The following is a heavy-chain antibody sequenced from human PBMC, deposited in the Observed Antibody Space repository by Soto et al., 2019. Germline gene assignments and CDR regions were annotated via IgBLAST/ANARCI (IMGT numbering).Heavy chain of an antibody. J-gene: IGHJ6*02. Sequence: SVKVSCKASGGPFSNYVISWVRQAPLQVLEWMGGIIPLFGTTDYANKFEGIVAMTWGQSTTTVYMDLRSLRFEDTGAYFGEIDVGPGQLPLVWCQEXTVTISS. D-gene: IGHD1-26*01. CDR3: EIDVGPGQLPLV. CDR1: GGPFSNYV. V-gene: IGHV1-69*13. CDR2: IIPLFGTT.